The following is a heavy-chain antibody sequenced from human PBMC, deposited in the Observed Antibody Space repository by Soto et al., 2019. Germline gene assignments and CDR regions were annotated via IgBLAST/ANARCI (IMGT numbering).Heavy chain of an antibody. J-gene: IGHJ4*02. D-gene: IGHD4-17*01. CDR1: GGSISSGGYS. CDR3: ARGPPAYYGDYYFDY. Sequence: QLQLQESGSGLVKPSQTLSLTCAVSGGSISSGGYSWSWIRQPPGKGLEWIGYIYHSGSTYYNPSPKSRVTISVARSKHQFSLKLSSVTAADTAVYYCARGPPAYYGDYYFDYWGQGTLVTVSS. V-gene: IGHV4-30-2*01. CDR2: IYHSGST.